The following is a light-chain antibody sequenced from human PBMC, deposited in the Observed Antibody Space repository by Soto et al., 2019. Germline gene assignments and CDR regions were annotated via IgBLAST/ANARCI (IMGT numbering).Light chain of an antibody. CDR2: SNN. Sequence: QSVLNQPPSASGTPGQRVTISCSGSSSNIGSNTVNWYQQLPGTDPKLLIYSNNQRPSGVPDRFSGSKSGTSASLAISGLQSEDEADYYCAAWDDSLNGPVFGGGTQLTVL. CDR3: AAWDDSLNGPV. V-gene: IGLV1-44*01. J-gene: IGLJ2*01. CDR1: SSNIGSNT.